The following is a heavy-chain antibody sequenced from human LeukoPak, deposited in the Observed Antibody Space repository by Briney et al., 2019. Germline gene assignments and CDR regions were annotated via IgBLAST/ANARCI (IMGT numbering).Heavy chain of an antibody. V-gene: IGHV3-23*01. J-gene: IGHJ4*02. Sequence: GGSLRLSCAGSGFTFCRYAMSWVRQAPGKGLEWVSAISGSGGSTYYADSVKGRFTISRDNSKNTLYLQMNSLRAEDTAVYYCAKDEDYYDSSGYPFDYWGQGTLVTVSS. D-gene: IGHD3-22*01. CDR2: ISGSGGST. CDR3: AKDEDYYDSSGYPFDY. CDR1: GFTFCRYA.